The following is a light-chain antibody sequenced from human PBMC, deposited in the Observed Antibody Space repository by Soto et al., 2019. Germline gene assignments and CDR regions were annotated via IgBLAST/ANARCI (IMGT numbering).Light chain of an antibody. CDR3: QQYGSSLVGT. J-gene: IGKJ3*01. V-gene: IGKV3-20*01. Sequence: EIVLTQSPGTLSLSPGERATLSCRASQSVSSSYLAWYQQKPGQAPRLLIYGASSRATGIPDRFSGSGSGTDFTLTISRLEPEDFAVHYCQQYGSSLVGTFGPGTKVDIK. CDR1: QSVSSSY. CDR2: GAS.